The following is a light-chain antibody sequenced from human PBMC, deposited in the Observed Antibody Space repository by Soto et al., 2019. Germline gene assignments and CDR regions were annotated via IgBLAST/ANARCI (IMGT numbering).Light chain of an antibody. CDR2: GAS. J-gene: IGKJ5*01. Sequence: EIVMAQSPATLSVSPGERATLYCRASQSVSSNLAWYQQKPGQAPRLLIYGASTRATGIPARFSGSGSGTEFTLTISSQKSEDLAVYYGQQYNNWPTTTVGKGTRLALK. CDR1: QSVSSN. CDR3: QQYNNWPTTT. V-gene: IGKV3-15*01.